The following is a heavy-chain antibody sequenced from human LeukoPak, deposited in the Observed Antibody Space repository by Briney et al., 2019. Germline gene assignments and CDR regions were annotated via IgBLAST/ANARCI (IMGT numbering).Heavy chain of an antibody. CDR3: AKSVVVVAASAGDWFDP. Sequence: PGGSLRLSCAASGFTFSSYAMSWVRQAPGKGLEWVSGISGNGGSTYHADSVKGRFTISRDNSKNTLYLQMNSLRAEDTAVYYCAKSVVVVAASAGDWFDPWGQGTLVIVSS. V-gene: IGHV3-23*01. CDR1: GFTFSSYA. CDR2: ISGNGGST. D-gene: IGHD2-15*01. J-gene: IGHJ5*02.